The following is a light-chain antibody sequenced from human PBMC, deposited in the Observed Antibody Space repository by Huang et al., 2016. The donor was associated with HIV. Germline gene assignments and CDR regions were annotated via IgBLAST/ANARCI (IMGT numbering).Light chain of an antibody. CDR2: DAT. V-gene: IGKV3-11*01. J-gene: IGKJ4*01. CDR1: QSVNNY. Sequence: EIVLTQSPATLSLSPGERATLSCRASQSVNNYLAWYQKKPGQPPMLLIYDATNRATGIPAWCSGSGSGTDFTLTISRREPEDFAVYSCQQRSSPLTFGGGTKVQIK. CDR3: QQRSSPLT.